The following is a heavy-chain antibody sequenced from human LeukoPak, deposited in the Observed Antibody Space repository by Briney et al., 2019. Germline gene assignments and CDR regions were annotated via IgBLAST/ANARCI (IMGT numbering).Heavy chain of an antibody. D-gene: IGHD6-6*01. V-gene: IGHV4-34*01. CDR3: AGPGAARLDY. CDR1: GGSFSGYY. J-gene: IGHJ4*02. CDR2: INHRGST. Sequence: PSETLSLTCGVYGGSFSGYYWSWIRQPPGKGLEWIGEINHRGSTNYNPSLKSRVTISVDTSKKQFSLKLSSVTAADTAVYYCAGPGAARLDYWGQGTLVTVSS.